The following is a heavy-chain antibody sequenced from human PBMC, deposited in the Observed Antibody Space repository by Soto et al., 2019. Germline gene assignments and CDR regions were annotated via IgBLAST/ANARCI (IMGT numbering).Heavy chain of an antibody. CDR3: ARGLLGVQGAPNGMDV. CDR2: IYYSGST. V-gene: IGHV4-59*01. D-gene: IGHD3-10*01. Sequence: NPSETLSLTCTVSGGSISSYYWSWIRQPPGKGLEWIGYIYYSGSTNYNPSLKSRVTISVDTFKNQFSLKLSSVTAADTAVYCCARGLLGVQGAPNGMDVWGQGTTVTVSS. J-gene: IGHJ6*02. CDR1: GGSISSYY.